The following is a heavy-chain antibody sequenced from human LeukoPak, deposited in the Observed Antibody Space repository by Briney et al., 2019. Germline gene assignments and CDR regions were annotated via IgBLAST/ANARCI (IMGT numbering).Heavy chain of an antibody. D-gene: IGHD3-22*01. Sequence: SETLSLTCTVSGGSISSYYWSWIRQPPGKGLEWIGYIYYSGSTNYNPSLKSRVTISVDTSKNQFSLKLSSVTAADTAVYYCVRGLGDYYYDSSGPDYFDYWGQGTLVTVSS. V-gene: IGHV4-59*01. CDR1: GGSISSYY. J-gene: IGHJ4*02. CDR3: VRGLGDYYYDSSGPDYFDY. CDR2: IYYSGST.